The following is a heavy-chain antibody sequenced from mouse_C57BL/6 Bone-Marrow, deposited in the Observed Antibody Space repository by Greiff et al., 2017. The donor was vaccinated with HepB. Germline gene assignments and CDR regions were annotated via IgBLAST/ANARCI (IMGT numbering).Heavy chain of an antibody. D-gene: IGHD2-4*01. J-gene: IGHJ2*01. CDR3: ANDYSLSY. V-gene: IGHV1-59*01. CDR2: IDPSDSYT. Sequence: QVQLQQSGAELARPGTSVKLSCKASGYTFTSYWMHWVKQRPGQGLEWIGVIDPSDSYTNYNQKFKGKATLTVDTSSSTAYMQLSSLTSEDSAVYYCANDYSLSYWGQGTTLTVSS. CDR1: GYTFTSYW.